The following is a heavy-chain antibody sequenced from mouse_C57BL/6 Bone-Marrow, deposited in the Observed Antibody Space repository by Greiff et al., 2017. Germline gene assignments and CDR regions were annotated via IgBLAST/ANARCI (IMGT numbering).Heavy chain of an antibody. Sequence: VQLKESGAELVRPGASVKLSCTASGFNIKDDYMHWVKQRPEQGLEWIGWIDPENGDTEYASKFQGTATITADTSSNTAYLQLSSLPSEDTAVYYCTPLAWFAYWGQGTLVTVSA. CDR2: IDPENGDT. CDR3: TPLAWFAY. J-gene: IGHJ3*01. CDR1: GFNIKDDY. V-gene: IGHV14-4*01.